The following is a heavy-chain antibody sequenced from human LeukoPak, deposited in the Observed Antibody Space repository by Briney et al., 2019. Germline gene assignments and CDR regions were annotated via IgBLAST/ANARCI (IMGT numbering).Heavy chain of an antibody. CDR3: ARNYGSGGAFDI. J-gene: IGHJ3*02. D-gene: IGHD3-10*01. V-gene: IGHV4-59*01. CDR1: GGSTSSYY. CDR2: IYYSGST. Sequence: PSETLSLTCTVSGGSTSSYYWSWIRQPPGKGLEWIGYIYYSGSTNYNPSLKSRVTISVDTSKNQFSLKLSSVTAADTAVYYCARNYGSGGAFDIWGQGTMVTVSS.